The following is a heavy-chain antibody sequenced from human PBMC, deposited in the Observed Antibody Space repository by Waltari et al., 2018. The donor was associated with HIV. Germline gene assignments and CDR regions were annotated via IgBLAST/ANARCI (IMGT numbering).Heavy chain of an antibody. J-gene: IGHJ4*02. V-gene: IGHV3-9*01. Sequence: ELPLVESGGRLVQPSRAVRHSWSALGLTVHDEAMRWVRQAPGRGLWWVSGISWNSGAICYSDSAKGRFTISRDTAMNSLFLQMNSLRAEDTAFYFCVKDRWDVYTNGGNYELWGQGTLVTVSS. D-gene: IGHD3-16*01. CDR1: GLTVHDEA. CDR2: ISWNSGAI. CDR3: VKDRWDVYTNGGNYEL.